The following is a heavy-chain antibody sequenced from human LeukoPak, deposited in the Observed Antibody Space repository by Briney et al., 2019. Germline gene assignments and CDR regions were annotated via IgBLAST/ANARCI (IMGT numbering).Heavy chain of an antibody. Sequence: SETLSLTCTVSGGSISSYYWSWIRQPAPQGLEWIGRIYTSGSTNYNPSLKSRVTMSVETSKNQFSLKLSSVTAADTAVYYCARDFSEGVYYFDYCGQGTLVTVSS. CDR2: IYTSGST. CDR3: ARDFSEGVYYFDY. CDR1: GGSISSYY. J-gene: IGHJ4*02. D-gene: IGHD2-8*01. V-gene: IGHV4-4*07.